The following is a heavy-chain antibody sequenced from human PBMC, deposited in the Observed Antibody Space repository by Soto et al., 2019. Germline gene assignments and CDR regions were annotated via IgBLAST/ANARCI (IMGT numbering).Heavy chain of an antibody. D-gene: IGHD3-16*01. CDR2: INPNGGVT. CDR3: ARKIGGATATFDYYFFDMDV. CDR1: GDTFNQYY. V-gene: IGHV1-2*04. J-gene: IGHJ6*03. Sequence: QVQLVQSGAEVKRPGASVTVSCRTSGDTFNQYYIHWVRQAPGQGLEWMGWINPNGGVTKYAQKFQGWGSMTRDTSIRTVYMQLSRLRSDDTAVYYRARKIGGATATFDYYFFDMDVWGTGTAVTVSS.